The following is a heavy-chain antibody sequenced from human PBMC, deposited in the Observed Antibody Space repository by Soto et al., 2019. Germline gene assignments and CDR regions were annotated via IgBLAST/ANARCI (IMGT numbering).Heavy chain of an antibody. CDR2: IYYSGST. D-gene: IGHD2-21*02. J-gene: IGHJ5*02. CDR3: ARVLLSGDDPPTAIRFAP. CDR1: GGSISSYY. V-gene: IGHV4-59*01. Sequence: PSETLSLTCTVSGGSISSYYWSWIRQPPGKGLEWIGYIYYSGSTNYNPSLKSRVTISVDTPKNQFSLKLSSVTAADTAVYYCARVLLSGDDPPTAIRFAPWAQGPLVTVS.